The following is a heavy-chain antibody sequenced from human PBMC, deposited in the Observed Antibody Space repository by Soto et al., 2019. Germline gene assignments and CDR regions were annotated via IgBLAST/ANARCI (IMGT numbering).Heavy chain of an antibody. D-gene: IGHD3-16*01. CDR3: ARGSTIAPRGEVDY. V-gene: IGHV1-18*01. CDR1: GYTFTTYG. J-gene: IGHJ4*02. CDR2: INTDNGDT. Sequence: ASVKVSCKASGYTFTTYGISWVRQAPGQGLEWMGWINTDNGDTNYAQDLQARVTMTTDTSTSTAYMELRSLRSDDTAVYYCARGSTIAPRGEVDYGGRGPLVTVS.